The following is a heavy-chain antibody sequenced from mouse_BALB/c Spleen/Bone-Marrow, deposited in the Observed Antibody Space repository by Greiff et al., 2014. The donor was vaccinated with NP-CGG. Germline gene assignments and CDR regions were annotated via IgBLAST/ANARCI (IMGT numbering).Heavy chain of an antibody. CDR3: ARGLRWCFDV. Sequence: VQLQQPRTVLARPGASVKMSCKASGYSFTSYWMHWVKERPGQGLEWIGAIYPGNSDTSYNQKFKGKAKLTAVTSASTAYMELSSLTNEDSAVYYCARGLRWCFDVWGAGTTVTVSS. D-gene: IGHD1-1*01. CDR2: IYPGNSDT. J-gene: IGHJ1*01. V-gene: IGHV1-5*01. CDR1: GYSFTSYW.